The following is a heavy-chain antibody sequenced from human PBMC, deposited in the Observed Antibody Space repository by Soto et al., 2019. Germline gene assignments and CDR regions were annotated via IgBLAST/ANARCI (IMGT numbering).Heavy chain of an antibody. D-gene: IGHD3-22*01. J-gene: IGHJ4*02. Sequence: GGSLRLSCAASGFTFNNTWINWVRQAPGKGLEWVGRIKSKTDGGTTDYAAPVKGRFTISGDDSKNTLYLQMDRLNTEDTAGYYCTTESHPQWLAYDYYDSSGYYHYFDSWGQGVLVTVSS. CDR2: IKSKTDGGTT. CDR1: GFTFNNTW. CDR3: TTESHPQWLAYDYYDSSGYYHYFDS. V-gene: IGHV3-15*07.